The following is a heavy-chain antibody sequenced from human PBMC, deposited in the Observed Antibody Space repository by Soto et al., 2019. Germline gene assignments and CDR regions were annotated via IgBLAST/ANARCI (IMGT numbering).Heavy chain of an antibody. V-gene: IGHV4-34*12. CDR3: ARIPLGYDYVRQTWREVGDSFDI. CDR1: GASLGGFH. J-gene: IGHJ3*02. D-gene: IGHD3-16*01. CDR2: LIHGGST. Sequence: SETLSLTCAIYGASLGGFHCTWLRQAPCKGLEWIGELIHGGSTNYNPSLKSRVSFSLDTYKNQFSLHLMSVTAADTAVYYCARIPLGYDYVRQTWREVGDSFDIWGRGTIVTVSS.